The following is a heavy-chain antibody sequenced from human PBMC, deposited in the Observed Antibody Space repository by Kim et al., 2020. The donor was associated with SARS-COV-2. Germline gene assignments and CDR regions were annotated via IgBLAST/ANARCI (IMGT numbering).Heavy chain of an antibody. CDR2: IYSGGST. J-gene: IGHJ3*02. CDR3: ATQGRYSSGYYGHAFDI. D-gene: IGHD3-22*01. Sequence: GGSLRLSCAASGFTVSSNYMSWVRQAPGKGLEWASVIYSGGSTYYADSVKGRFTISRDNSKNTLYLQMNSLRAEDTAVYYCATQGRYSSGYYGHAFDIWGQGTMVTVSS. CDR1: GFTVSSNY. V-gene: IGHV3-66*01.